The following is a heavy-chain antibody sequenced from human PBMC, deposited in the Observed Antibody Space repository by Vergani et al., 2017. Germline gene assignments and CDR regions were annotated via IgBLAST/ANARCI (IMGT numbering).Heavy chain of an antibody. J-gene: IGHJ4*02. Sequence: QLQLQESGPGLVKPSETLSLICTVSGGSINPSSSFWGWIRQSPGKGLEWIGSINYVGRTYYIPSLQSRATVFVDTSKNQFSLKLSSVTAADTAVYYCARSELNYDILTGYYSREVGYWGQGTLVTVSS. CDR2: INYVGRT. CDR1: GGSINPSSSF. D-gene: IGHD3-9*01. CDR3: ARSELNYDILTGYYSREVGY. V-gene: IGHV4-39*01.